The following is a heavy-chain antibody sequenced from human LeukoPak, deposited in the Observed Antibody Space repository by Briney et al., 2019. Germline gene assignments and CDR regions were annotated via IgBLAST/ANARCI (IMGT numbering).Heavy chain of an antibody. J-gene: IGHJ6*02. V-gene: IGHV3-74*01. Sequence: GGSLRLSCVASAFTFNNYWMHWVRQAPGKGLVWVSRIKGDASSTNYADSVRGRFTISRDNAKNTVNLQMNSLRTEDTAVYYCARGLPNYYGMDVWGQGTTVTVSS. CDR1: AFTFNNYW. CDR2: IKGDASST. CDR3: ARGLPNYYGMDV.